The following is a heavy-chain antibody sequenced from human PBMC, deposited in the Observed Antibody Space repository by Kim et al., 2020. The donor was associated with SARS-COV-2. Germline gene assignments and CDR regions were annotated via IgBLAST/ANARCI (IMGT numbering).Heavy chain of an antibody. J-gene: IGHJ4*02. V-gene: IGHV3-21*01. CDR3: ARAIAVAGTKPY. Sequence: YYADSVKGRLPISRDNARNSLYLQMNSLGAEDTAVYYCARAIAVAGTKPYWGQGTLVTVSS. D-gene: IGHD6-19*01.